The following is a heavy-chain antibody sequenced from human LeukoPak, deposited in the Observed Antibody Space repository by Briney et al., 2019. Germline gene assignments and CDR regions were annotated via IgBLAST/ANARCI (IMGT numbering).Heavy chain of an antibody. D-gene: IGHD2-2*01. CDR1: GFTFSSYA. Sequence: QPGGSLRLSCAASGFTFSSYAMHWVRQAPGKGLEWVAVISYDGSNKYYADSVKGRFTISRDNSKNTLYLQMNSLRAEDTAVYYCAKFSLRWRAAIKYFDYWGQGTLVTVSS. CDR3: AKFSLRWRAAIKYFDY. J-gene: IGHJ4*02. CDR2: ISYDGSNK. V-gene: IGHV3-30-3*01.